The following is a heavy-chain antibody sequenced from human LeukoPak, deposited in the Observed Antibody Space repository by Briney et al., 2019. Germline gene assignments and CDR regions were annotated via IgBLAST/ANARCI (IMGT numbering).Heavy chain of an antibody. CDR2: INNDGSST. CDR3: ARGVAGYCTNGVCYPLDY. CDR1: GFTFSSYW. Sequence: LAGGSLRLSCAASGFTFSSYWMHWVRQAPGKGLVWVSRINNDGSSTSYADSVKGRFTISRDNAKNTLYLQMNSLRAEDTAVYYCARGVAGYCTNGVCYPLDYWGQGTLVTVSS. J-gene: IGHJ4*02. V-gene: IGHV3-74*01. D-gene: IGHD2-8*01.